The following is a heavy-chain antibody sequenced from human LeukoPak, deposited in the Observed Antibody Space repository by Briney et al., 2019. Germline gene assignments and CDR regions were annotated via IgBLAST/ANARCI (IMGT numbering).Heavy chain of an antibody. CDR2: IYYSGST. J-gene: IGHJ5*02. Sequence: PSETLFLTCTVSGGSISSSSYYWGWIRQPPGKGLEWIGSIYYSGSTYYNPSLKSRVTISVDTSKNQFSLKLSPVTAADTAVYYCARGHSSSSFDPWGQGTLVTVSS. CDR3: ARGHSSSSFDP. D-gene: IGHD6-13*01. V-gene: IGHV4-39*01. CDR1: GGSISSSSYY.